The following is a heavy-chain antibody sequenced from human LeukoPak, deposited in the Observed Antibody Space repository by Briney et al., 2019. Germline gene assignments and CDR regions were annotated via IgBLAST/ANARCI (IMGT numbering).Heavy chain of an antibody. CDR3: ARATAICSSTSCYRWGFDY. D-gene: IGHD2-2*02. Sequence: ASVKVSCKASGYTFTTYGMNWVRQAPGQGLEWMGWTNTDTGNPTYAQGFTGRFVFSLDTSVSTAYLQISSLKAEDTAVYYCARATAICSSTSCYRWGFDYWGQGTLVTVSS. CDR1: GYTFTTYG. J-gene: IGHJ4*02. CDR2: TNTDTGNP. V-gene: IGHV7-4-1*02.